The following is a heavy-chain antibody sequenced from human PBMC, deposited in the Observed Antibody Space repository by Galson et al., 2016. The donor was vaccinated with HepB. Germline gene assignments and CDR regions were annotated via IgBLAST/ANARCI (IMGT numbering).Heavy chain of an antibody. V-gene: IGHV1-18*01. CDR1: GYTFTNFG. CDR3: VRDDSNYSWGRFRPCWF. D-gene: IGHD3-16*02. CDR2: ISADRGDR. J-gene: IGHJ4*02. Sequence: QSGAEVKKPGASVRVSCKTSGYTFTNFGISWVRQAPGQGLERMGWISADRGDRNYAQKFQGRVTLTTDTSTSTAYMELRSLRSDDTAVYYCVRDDSNYSWGRFRPCWFWGQGTLVTVSS.